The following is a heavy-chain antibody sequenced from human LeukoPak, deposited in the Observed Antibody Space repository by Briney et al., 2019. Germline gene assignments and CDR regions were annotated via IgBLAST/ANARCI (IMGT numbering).Heavy chain of an antibody. CDR3: AKGSRVARIRVATDAFDI. D-gene: IGHD1-14*01. Sequence: GGSLRLSCAASGFTFSSYAMSWVRQAPGKGLEWVSGISASGGSTNYADSVKGRFTISRDNSKNTLYLQMNSLRAEDTAVYYCAKGSRVARIRVATDAFDIWGQGTMVTVSS. CDR1: GFTFSSYA. J-gene: IGHJ3*02. CDR2: ISASGGST. V-gene: IGHV3-23*01.